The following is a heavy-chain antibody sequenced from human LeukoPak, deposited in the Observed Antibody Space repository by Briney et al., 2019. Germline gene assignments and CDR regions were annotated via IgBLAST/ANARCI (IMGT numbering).Heavy chain of an antibody. CDR2: ASSSSNDI. J-gene: IGHJ6*04. V-gene: IGHV3-21*01. CDR1: GFTSTRTI. D-gene: IGHD3-10*02. Sequence: GGAPRLSSAASGFTSTRTIMKCGPDGPRGRLWRGSSASSSSNDIYYADSVKGRFTISRDKAKNSMYLQMNSLRAEDTAVYYCAELGITMIGGVWGKGTTVTISS. CDR3: AELGITMIGGV.